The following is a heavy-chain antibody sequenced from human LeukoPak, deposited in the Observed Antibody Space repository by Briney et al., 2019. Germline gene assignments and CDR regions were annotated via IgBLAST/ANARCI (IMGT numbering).Heavy chain of an antibody. CDR1: GGSISSYY. V-gene: IGHV4-4*07. Sequence: SETLSLTCTVSGGSISSYYWSWIRQPAGKGLEWIGRIYTSGSTNYNPSLKSRVTMSVDTSKNQFSLKLSSVTAADTAVCYCARSAYYYDSSGYYWDAFDIWGQGTMVTVSS. D-gene: IGHD3-22*01. CDR2: IYTSGST. J-gene: IGHJ3*02. CDR3: ARSAYYYDSSGYYWDAFDI.